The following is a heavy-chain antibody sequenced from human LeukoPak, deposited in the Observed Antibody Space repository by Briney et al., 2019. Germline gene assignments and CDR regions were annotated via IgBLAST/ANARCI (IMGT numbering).Heavy chain of an antibody. D-gene: IGHD3-9*01. J-gene: IGHJ6*03. V-gene: IGHV1-18*01. CDR1: GYTFTSYG. CDR2: ISAYNGNT. CDR3: ARVDILTGYLPYYYYMDV. Sequence: GASVKVSCKASGYTFTSYGISWVRQAPGQGLEWMGWISAYNGNTNYAQKLQGRVTMTTDTSTSTAYMELRSLRSDDTAVHYCARVDILTGYLPYYYYMDVWGKGTTVTVSS.